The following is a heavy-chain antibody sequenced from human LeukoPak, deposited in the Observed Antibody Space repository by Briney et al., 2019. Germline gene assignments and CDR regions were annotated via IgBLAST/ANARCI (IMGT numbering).Heavy chain of an antibody. D-gene: IGHD6-19*01. CDR3: AKDWGSSDWYNWFDP. CDR1: GFTIGNHG. CDR2: ISHDGGNE. Sequence: GGSLRLSCVVSGFTIGNHGMHWVRQAPGKGLEWVAMISHDGGNEHYGDSVKGRLTISRDNSKNTLYLQMNSLRVEDTAVYYCAKDWGSSDWYNWFDPWGQGTLVTVSS. V-gene: IGHV3-30*18. J-gene: IGHJ5*02.